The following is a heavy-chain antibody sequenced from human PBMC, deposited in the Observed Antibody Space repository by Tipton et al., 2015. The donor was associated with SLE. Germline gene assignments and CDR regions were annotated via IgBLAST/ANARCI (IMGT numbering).Heavy chain of an antibody. CDR3: AREKSKEPRMHYYDSSGGFDY. V-gene: IGHV4-59*01. CDR1: GGSISRYY. CDR2: IYYSGST. J-gene: IGHJ4*02. D-gene: IGHD3-22*01. Sequence: LRLSCTVSGGSISRYYWSWIRQPPGRGLEWIGYIYYSGSTNYNPSLKSRVTISVATSKNQFSLKMSSVTAADTAVYYCAREKSKEPRMHYYDSSGGFDYWGQGTLVTVSS.